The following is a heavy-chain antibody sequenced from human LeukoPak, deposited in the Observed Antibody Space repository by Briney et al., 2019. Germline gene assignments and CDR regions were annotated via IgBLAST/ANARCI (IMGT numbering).Heavy chain of an antibody. CDR2: IYTSGST. D-gene: IGHD3-22*01. V-gene: IGHV4-61*02. CDR3: ARDGAGGDSSGYFMRSNWFDP. J-gene: IGHJ5*02. Sequence: SETLSLTCTISGGSISSGSYYWSWIRQPAGKRLEWIGRIYTSGSTNYNPSLKSRVTISVDTSKNQFSLKLSSVTAADTAVYYCARDGAGGDSSGYFMRSNWFDPWGQGTLVTVSS. CDR1: GGSISSGSYY.